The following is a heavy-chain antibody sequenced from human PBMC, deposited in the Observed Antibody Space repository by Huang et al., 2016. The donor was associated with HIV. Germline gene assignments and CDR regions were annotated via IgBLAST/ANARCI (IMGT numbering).Heavy chain of an antibody. CDR2: ISGCDGKT. CDR1: GYTSSNYA. D-gene: IGHD3-22*01. CDR3: ARERYYYDRSGYYTPVEYFHH. V-gene: IGHV1-18*01. Sequence: QVQLVQSGAEVKKPGASVKVSRKASGYTSSNYAINRWRQSPGQRLEWMGWISGCDGKTNKAQKVQGRGTMTKDTSTMTAYMELRSLISDDTAVYYCARERYYYDRSGYYTPVEYFHHWGQGTLVTVSS. J-gene: IGHJ1*01.